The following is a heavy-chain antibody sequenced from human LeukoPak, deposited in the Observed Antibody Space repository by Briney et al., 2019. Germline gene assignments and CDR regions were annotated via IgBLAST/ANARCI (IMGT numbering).Heavy chain of an antibody. D-gene: IGHD3-22*01. J-gene: IGHJ5*02. CDR1: GFTFSSYS. V-gene: IGHV3-23*01. Sequence: PGGSLRLSCAASGFTFSSYSMNWVRQAPGKGLEWVSGISGSAVSTYYADSVKGRFTISRDNSKNTLYLQMNSLRAEDTAVYYCAKDVRTMIVGCFDPWGQGTLVTVSS. CDR2: ISGSAVST. CDR3: AKDVRTMIVGCFDP.